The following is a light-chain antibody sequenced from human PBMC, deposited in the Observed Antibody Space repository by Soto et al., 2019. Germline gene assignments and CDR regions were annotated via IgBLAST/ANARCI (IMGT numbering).Light chain of an antibody. CDR3: SSYTTSNTYV. J-gene: IGLJ1*01. V-gene: IGLV2-11*01. Sequence: QSALTQPRSVSGSPGQSVTISCTGTSSDVGGYNFVSWYQQHPGKAPRLMIFDVSERPSGVPDRFSGSKSGNTASLTISGLQAGDEADYYCSSYTTSNTYVFGTGTKVTVL. CDR1: SSDVGGYNF. CDR2: DVS.